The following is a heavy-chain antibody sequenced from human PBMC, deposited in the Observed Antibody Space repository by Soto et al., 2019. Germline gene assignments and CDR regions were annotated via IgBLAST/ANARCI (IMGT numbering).Heavy chain of an antibody. Sequence: QVQLQESGPGLVKPSQTLSLTCTVSGGSVRRGNYYWSWIRQFPGKGLEWIGYISNSGRTHYNSSLMSRITIFVDTSKNQLFLELRSVTAADTALYYCARADYATGSYYPDYWGQGTLVTVSS. V-gene: IGHV4-31*03. CDR2: ISNSGRT. J-gene: IGHJ4*02. CDR1: GGSVRRGNYY. CDR3: ARADYATGSYYPDY. D-gene: IGHD3-10*01.